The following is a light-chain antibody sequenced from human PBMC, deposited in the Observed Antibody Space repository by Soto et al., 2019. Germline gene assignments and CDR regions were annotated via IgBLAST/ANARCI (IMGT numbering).Light chain of an antibody. V-gene: IGKV3-11*01. CDR2: DAS. Sequence: EIGLTHSPGTLSLSPWDIATLSCRASQRVSARYLAWYHQKPGQAPRLLIYDASYRATGIPARFSGSGSGTDFTLTISSLEPEDFAVYYCQHRNNRPFSFGPATKVDIK. CDR1: QRVSARY. CDR3: QHRNNRPFS. J-gene: IGKJ3*01.